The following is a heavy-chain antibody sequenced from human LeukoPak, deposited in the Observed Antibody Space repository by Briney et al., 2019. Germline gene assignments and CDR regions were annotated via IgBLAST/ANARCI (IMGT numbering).Heavy chain of an antibody. CDR1: GDSISRSSYY. J-gene: IGHJ5*02. D-gene: IGHD2-8*01. CDR3: ARVGYCTNGVCYNWFDP. CDR2: IYYSGST. V-gene: IGHV4-39*01. Sequence: SETLSLTCTLSGDSISRSSYYWGWIRQPPGKGLEWIGSIYYSGSTHYNPPLKSRVTISADTSKNQFSLKLASVTAADTSVYFCARVGYCTNGVCYNWFDPWGQGTLVTVSS.